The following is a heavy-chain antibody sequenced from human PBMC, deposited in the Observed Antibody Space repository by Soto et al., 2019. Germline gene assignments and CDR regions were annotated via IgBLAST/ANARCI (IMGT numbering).Heavy chain of an antibody. CDR1: GFTFSSYG. Sequence: GGSLRLSCAASGFTFSSYGMHWVRQAPGKGLEWVAVIWYDGSNKYYADSVKGRFTISRDNSKNTLYLQMNSLRAEDTAVYYCARARLFGTTPHFDYWGQGTLVTVPQ. V-gene: IGHV3-33*01. CDR2: IWYDGSNK. J-gene: IGHJ4*02. CDR3: ARARLFGTTPHFDY. D-gene: IGHD3-22*01.